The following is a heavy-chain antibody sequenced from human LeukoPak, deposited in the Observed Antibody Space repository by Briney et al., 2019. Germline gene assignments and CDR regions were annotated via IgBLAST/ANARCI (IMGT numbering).Heavy chain of an antibody. CDR2: INHSGST. V-gene: IGHV4-34*01. Sequence: SETLSLTCAVYGGSFSGYYWSWIRQPPGKGLDWIGEINHSGSTNYNPSLKSRVTISIDTSKNQFSLKLSSVTAADTAVYYCARHGEAAGIDYWGQGTLVSVSS. CDR1: GGSFSGYY. J-gene: IGHJ4*02. D-gene: IGHD6-13*01. CDR3: ARHGEAAGIDY.